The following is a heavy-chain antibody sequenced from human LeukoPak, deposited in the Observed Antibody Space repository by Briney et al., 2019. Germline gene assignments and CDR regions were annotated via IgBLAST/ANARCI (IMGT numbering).Heavy chain of an antibody. CDR3: ARMGSYYYYYMDV. Sequence: SETLSLTCTVSGGSISSYYWSWIRQPPGKGLEWIGYIYYSGSTNYNPSLKSRVTISVDTSKNQFSLKLSSVTAADTAVYYCARMGSYYYYYMDVWGKGTTVTVSS. CDR1: GGSISSYY. V-gene: IGHV4-59*01. CDR2: IYYSGST. J-gene: IGHJ6*03. D-gene: IGHD3-10*01.